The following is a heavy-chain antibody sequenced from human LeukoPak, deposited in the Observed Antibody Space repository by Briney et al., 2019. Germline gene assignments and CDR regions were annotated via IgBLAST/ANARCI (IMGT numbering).Heavy chain of an antibody. D-gene: IGHD3-9*01. CDR1: GYTFTGYY. V-gene: IGHV1-2*04. Sequence: ASVKVSCKASGYTFTGYYMHWVRQAPGQGLEWMGWINPNSGGTNYAQKFQGWVTMTRDTSISTAYMELSRLRSDDTAVYYCAGEYYDILTGIYYYYGMDVWGQGTTVTVSS. CDR2: INPNSGGT. CDR3: AGEYYDILTGIYYYYGMDV. J-gene: IGHJ6*02.